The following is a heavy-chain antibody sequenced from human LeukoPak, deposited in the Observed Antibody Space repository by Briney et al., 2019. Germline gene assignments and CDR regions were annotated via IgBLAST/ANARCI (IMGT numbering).Heavy chain of an antibody. CDR2: IIPIFATA. CDR1: GDTFSNSA. D-gene: IGHD1-26*01. J-gene: IGHJ4*02. Sequence: SVKVSCKASGDTFSNSAVNWQRQAPGQGLEWMGGIIPIFATANYAQKFQGRVTITADESTNTAYLELHRLRSEDTAVYFCARGPIYLMYPSGYFDSWGQGTLVTVSS. CDR3: ARGPIYLMYPSGYFDS. V-gene: IGHV1-69*13.